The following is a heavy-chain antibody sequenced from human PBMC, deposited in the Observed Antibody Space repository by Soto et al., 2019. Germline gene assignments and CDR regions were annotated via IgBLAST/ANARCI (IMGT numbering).Heavy chain of an antibody. V-gene: IGHV4-30-4*01. CDR1: GGSISSGDYH. Sequence: SETLSLTCTVSGGSISSGDYHWSWIRQPPGKGLEWIGYIYYSGSTYYNPSLKSRVTISVDTSKNQFSLKLSSVTAADTAVYYGARQTGTTSNFDYWGQGTLVTVSS. CDR3: ARQTGTTSNFDY. D-gene: IGHD1-7*01. CDR2: IYYSGST. J-gene: IGHJ4*02.